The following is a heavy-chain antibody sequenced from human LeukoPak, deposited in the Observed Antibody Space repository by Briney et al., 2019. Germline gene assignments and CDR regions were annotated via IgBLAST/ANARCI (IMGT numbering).Heavy chain of an antibody. V-gene: IGHV3-33*01. CDR2: IWYDGSNK. CDR1: GFFFGSYG. CDR3: ARDRRPQWLVEYYFDY. Sequence: GGSLRLSCVVSGFFFGSYGMHWVRQAPGKGLEWVAVIWYDGSNKYYADSVKGRFTISRDNSKNTLYLQMNSLRAEDTAVYYCARDRRPQWLVEYYFDYWGQGTLVTVSS. J-gene: IGHJ4*02. D-gene: IGHD6-19*01.